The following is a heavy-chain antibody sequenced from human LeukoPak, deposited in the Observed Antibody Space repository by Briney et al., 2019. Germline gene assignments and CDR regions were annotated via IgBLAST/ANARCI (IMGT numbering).Heavy chain of an antibody. CDR1: GFTFSTYA. Sequence: GVLRLSCAASGFTFSTYAMHWVRLAPGKGLEWVSSISTSSSYIYYADSVKGRFTISRDNAKNSLYLQMNSLRAEDTAVYYCARFATYGSGTYAFDYWGQGTLVTVSS. D-gene: IGHD3-10*01. V-gene: IGHV3-21*01. CDR2: ISTSSSYI. J-gene: IGHJ4*02. CDR3: ARFATYGSGTYAFDY.